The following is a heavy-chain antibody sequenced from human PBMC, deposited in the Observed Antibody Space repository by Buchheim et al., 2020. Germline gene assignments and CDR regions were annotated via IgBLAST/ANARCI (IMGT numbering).Heavy chain of an antibody. CDR2: IYYSGTT. Sequence: QVQLQESGPGLVKPSQTLSLTCTVSGGSISSGDYYWSWIRQPPGKGLEWIGYIYYSGTTYYNPSLKSRITISVDTSKNQFSLKLSSVTAADTAVYYCARGDVVVPAAAYYYYGMDVWGQGTT. CDR1: GGSISSGDYY. V-gene: IGHV4-30-4*01. D-gene: IGHD2-2*01. J-gene: IGHJ6*02. CDR3: ARGDVVVPAAAYYYYGMDV.